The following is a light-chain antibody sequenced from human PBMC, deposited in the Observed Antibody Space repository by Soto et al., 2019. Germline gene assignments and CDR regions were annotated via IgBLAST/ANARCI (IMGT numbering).Light chain of an antibody. J-gene: IGKJ1*01. CDR2: AAS. CDR1: QSISSY. Sequence: DIQMTQSPSSLSASVGDRVTITCRASQSISSYLNWYQQKPGKAPKLLIYAASSLQSGVPSRFSCSGSGTYFTLTISTLQPEDFATYYCQQSSSTSWTFGQGTKVEVK. CDR3: QQSSSTSWT. V-gene: IGKV1-39*01.